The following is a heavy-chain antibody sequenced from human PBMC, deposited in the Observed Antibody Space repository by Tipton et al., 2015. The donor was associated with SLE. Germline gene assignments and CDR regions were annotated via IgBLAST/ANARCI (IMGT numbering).Heavy chain of an antibody. CDR3: ARWEVGYTTNWERFDC. CDR1: GGAVIHNY. V-gene: IGHV4-4*09. CDR2: IHSSGTT. D-gene: IGHD1-1*01. J-gene: IGHJ4*02. Sequence: LRLSCSVSGGAVIHNYWSWIRQPPGKGLEWIGYIHSSGTTKYNSSLRSRVTISVDTSKNQFSLRLTSVTAADTAVYFCARWEVGYTTNWERFDCWGQGTPVTVSS.